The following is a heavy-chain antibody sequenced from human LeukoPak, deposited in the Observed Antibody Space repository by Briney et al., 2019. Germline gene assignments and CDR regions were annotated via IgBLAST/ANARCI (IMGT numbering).Heavy chain of an antibody. CDR3: ARAQHIVVVTATTDY. Sequence: GRSLRLSCAASGFTFDDYAMHWVRQAPGKGLEWVAVISYDGSNKYYADSVKGRFTISRDNSKNTLYLQMNSLRAEDTAVYYCARAQHIVVVTATTDYWGQGTLVTVSS. V-gene: IGHV3-30-3*01. J-gene: IGHJ4*02. CDR1: GFTFDDYA. CDR2: ISYDGSNK. D-gene: IGHD2-21*02.